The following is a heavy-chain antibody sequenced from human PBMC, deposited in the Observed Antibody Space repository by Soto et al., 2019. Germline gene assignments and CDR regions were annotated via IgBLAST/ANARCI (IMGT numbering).Heavy chain of an antibody. CDR2: INSDGSST. D-gene: IGHD6-13*01. CDR3: ARIQSSSGYYGMDV. Sequence: GGSLRLSCAASGFTFSSYWMHWVRQAPGKGLVWVSRINSDGSSTSYADSVKGRFTISRDNAKNTLYLQMNSLRAEDTAVYYCARIQSSSGYYGMDVWGQGTTVTVSS. CDR1: GFTFSSYW. V-gene: IGHV3-74*01. J-gene: IGHJ6*02.